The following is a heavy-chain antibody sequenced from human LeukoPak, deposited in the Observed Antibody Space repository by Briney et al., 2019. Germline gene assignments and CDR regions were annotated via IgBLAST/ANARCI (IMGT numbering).Heavy chain of an antibody. Sequence: SVKVSCKASGGTFSSYAISWVRQAPGQGLEWMGGIIPIFGTANYAQKFQGRVTITADESTSTAYMELSSLRSEDTAVYYCARESGDYGDPYYYYGMDVWGQGTTVTVSS. D-gene: IGHD4-17*01. CDR2: IIPIFGTA. V-gene: IGHV1-69*13. J-gene: IGHJ6*02. CDR1: GGTFSSYA. CDR3: ARESGDYGDPYYYYGMDV.